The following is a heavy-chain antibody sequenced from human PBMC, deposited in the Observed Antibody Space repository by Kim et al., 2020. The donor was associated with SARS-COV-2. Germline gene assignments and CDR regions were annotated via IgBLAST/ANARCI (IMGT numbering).Heavy chain of an antibody. CDR2: FGPEDGET. D-gene: IGHD3-3*01. CDR1: GDTLTELS. Sequence: ASAKVCCKVSGDTLTELSMHWVRQAPGKGLEWMGGFGPEDGETIYAQKFQGRVTMTEDTSTDTAYMELSSLRSEDTAVYYCATSITIFGGFDPWGQGTLVTVSS. V-gene: IGHV1-24*01. CDR3: ATSITIFGGFDP. J-gene: IGHJ5*02.